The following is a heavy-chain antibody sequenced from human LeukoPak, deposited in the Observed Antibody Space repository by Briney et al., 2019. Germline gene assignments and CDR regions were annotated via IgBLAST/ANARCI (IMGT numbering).Heavy chain of an antibody. CDR3: AKDCYDSSGYHASNWFDP. CDR2: ISYDGSNK. D-gene: IGHD3-22*01. CDR1: GFTFSSYG. V-gene: IGHV3-30*18. J-gene: IGHJ5*02. Sequence: PGGSLRLSCAASGFTFSSYGMHWVRQAPGKGLEWVAVISYDGSNKYYADSVKGRFTISRDNSKNTLYLQMNSLRAEDTAVYYCAKDCYDSSGYHASNWFDPWGQGTLVTVSS.